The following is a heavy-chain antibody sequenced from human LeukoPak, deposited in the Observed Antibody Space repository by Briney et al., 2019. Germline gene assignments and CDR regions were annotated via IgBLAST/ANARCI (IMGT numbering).Heavy chain of an antibody. J-gene: IGHJ4*02. D-gene: IGHD6-13*01. CDR3: ARVRNEQQLV. CDR2: IYYSGST. V-gene: IGHV4-39*07. CDR1: GGSISSSSYY. Sequence: PSETLSLTCTVSGGSISSSSYYWGWIRQPPGKGLEWIGSIYYSGSTYYNPSLKSRVTISVDTSKNQFSLKLNSVTAADTAVYYCARVRNEQQLVWGQGTLVTVSS.